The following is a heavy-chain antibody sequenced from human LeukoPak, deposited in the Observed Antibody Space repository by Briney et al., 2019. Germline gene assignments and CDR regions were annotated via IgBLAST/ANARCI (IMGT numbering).Heavy chain of an antibody. CDR1: GFTLSSYW. J-gene: IGHJ4*02. Sequence: GGSLRLSCAASGFTLSSYWMSWVRQAPGKGLERVANIKYDGSEKDYVDSVKGRFTISRDNAKNSLYLQMNSLRAEDTAVYYCARDIAPAGLFFDYWGQGTLVSVSS. V-gene: IGHV3-7*01. D-gene: IGHD6-13*01. CDR3: ARDIAPAGLFFDY. CDR2: IKYDGSEK.